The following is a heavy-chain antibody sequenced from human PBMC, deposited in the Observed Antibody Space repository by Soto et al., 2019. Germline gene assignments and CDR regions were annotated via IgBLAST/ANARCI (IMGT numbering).Heavy chain of an antibody. V-gene: IGHV3-23*01. CDR3: AKRKGEFADFDY. J-gene: IGHJ4*02. CDR2: ISGSGGST. Sequence: GGSLRLSCAASGFTFSSYAITWVRQAPGKGLEWVSAISGSGGSTYYADSVKGRFTISRDNSKNTLYLQMNSLRAEDTAVYYCAKRKGEFADFDYWGQGTLVTVSS. CDR1: GFTFSSYA. D-gene: IGHD3-16*01.